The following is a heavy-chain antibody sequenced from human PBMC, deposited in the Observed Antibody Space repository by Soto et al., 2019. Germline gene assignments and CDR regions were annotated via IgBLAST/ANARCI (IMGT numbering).Heavy chain of an antibody. J-gene: IGHJ3*01. D-gene: IGHD1-1*01. CDR2: IYPRDSHT. CDR3: ARFAATSGINAFDV. V-gene: IGHV5-51*01. Sequence: GESLKISCQGSGYTLTNYWIVWVRQLPGKGLEWMGIIYPRDSHTTYSPSFQGQVTISDDKSLNSAFLQWSSLKASDTATYYCARFAATSGINAFDVWGPGTMVTVSS. CDR1: GYTLTNYW.